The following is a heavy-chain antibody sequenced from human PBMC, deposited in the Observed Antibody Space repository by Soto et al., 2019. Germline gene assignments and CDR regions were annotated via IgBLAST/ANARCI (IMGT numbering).Heavy chain of an antibody. CDR3: AGSGYSYGSGAFDI. D-gene: IGHD5-18*01. J-gene: IGHJ3*02. V-gene: IGHV3-30-3*01. CDR2: ISYDGSHK. CDR1: GFTFSSYA. Sequence: GGSLRLSCAASGFTFSSYAVHWVRQAPGKGLEWVAVISYDGSHKYYADSVKGRFTISRDNSKNTLYLQMNSLRAEDTAVYYCAGSGYSYGSGAFDIWGQGTMVTVSS.